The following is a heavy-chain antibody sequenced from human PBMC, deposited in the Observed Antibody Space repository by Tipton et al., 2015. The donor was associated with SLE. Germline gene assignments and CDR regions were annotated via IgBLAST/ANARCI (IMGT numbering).Heavy chain of an antibody. CDR1: GFTFSSYG. CDR2: IWFDGSNE. CDR3: ARGGRGGYYGGEDWFDP. D-gene: IGHD4-23*01. Sequence: SLRLSCAASGFTFSSYGMHWVRQAPGKGLEWVAVIWFDGSNEYYADSVKGRFTISRDNSKNTLYLQMNSLRAEDTAVYYCARGGRGGYYGGEDWFDPWGQGTLVTVSS. J-gene: IGHJ5*02. V-gene: IGHV3-33*01.